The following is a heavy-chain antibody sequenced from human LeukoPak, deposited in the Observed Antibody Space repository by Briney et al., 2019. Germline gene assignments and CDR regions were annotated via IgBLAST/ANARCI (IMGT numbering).Heavy chain of an antibody. Sequence: PSETLSLTCAVYGGSFSGYYWSWIRQPPGKGLEWIGEINHSGSTNYNPSLKSRVTISVDTSKNQFPLKLSSVTAADTAVYYCARGRVRRWFDPWGQGTLVTVSS. J-gene: IGHJ5*02. V-gene: IGHV4-34*01. CDR1: GGSFSGYY. D-gene: IGHD1-1*01. CDR2: INHSGST. CDR3: ARGRVRRWFDP.